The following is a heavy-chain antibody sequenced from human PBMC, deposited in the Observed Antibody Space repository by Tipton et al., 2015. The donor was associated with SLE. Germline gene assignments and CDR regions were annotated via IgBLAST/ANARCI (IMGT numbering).Heavy chain of an antibody. V-gene: IGHV4-39*07. CDR1: GGSISSGGYY. J-gene: IGHJ4*02. CDR3: ARTNRLPYRVYFDS. CDR2: IYYSGSP. Sequence: TLSLTCTVSGGSISSGGYYWTWIRQLPGKGLEWIGSIYYSGSPSYNPSLRSRVTISVDTSKNQFSLKLSSVTAADTAVYYCARTNRLPYRVYFDSWGQGTLVTVSS. D-gene: IGHD1-14*01.